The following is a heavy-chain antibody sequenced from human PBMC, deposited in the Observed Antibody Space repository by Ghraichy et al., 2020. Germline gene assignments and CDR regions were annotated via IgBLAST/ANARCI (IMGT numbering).Heavy chain of an antibody. CDR3: ARDGGYY. Sequence: SETLSLTCSVSGGSVSSGGHYWTWIRQNPGKGLEWIGFIFNSGITYYNPSLKSRASISADTSKNQFSLKLDSVTAPDTAVFYCARDGGYYWGPGTPGTVAS. V-gene: IGHV4-31*03. J-gene: IGHJ4*02. CDR1: GGSVSSGGHY. CDR2: IFNSGIT. D-gene: IGHD2-15*01.